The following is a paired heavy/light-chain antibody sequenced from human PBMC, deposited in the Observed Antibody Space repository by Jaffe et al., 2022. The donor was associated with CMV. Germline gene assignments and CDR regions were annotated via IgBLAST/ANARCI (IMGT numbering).Heavy chain of an antibody. Sequence: EVQLSESGGGLVQPGGSLRLSCAASGFTFSSYAMSWVRQAPGKGLEWVSVISGSGDSTHYADSVKGRFTTSRDNSKNTLYLQMSSLRAEDTAVYYCAKAAPYSDFWSGSYGYFDYWGQGTLVTVSS. J-gene: IGHJ4*02. CDR2: ISGSGDST. D-gene: IGHD3-3*01. CDR3: AKAAPYSDFWSGSYGYFDY. CDR1: GFTFSSYA. V-gene: IGHV3-23*01.
Light chain of an antibody. Sequence: QSALTQPRSVSGSPGQSVTISCTGTSSDVGGYKYVSWYQQHPGKAPKLMIYDVTKRPSGVPDRFSGSKSGNTASLTISGLQAEDEADYYCCSYAGRYGVFGGGTKLTVL. CDR3: CSYAGRYGV. CDR1: SSDVGGYKY. V-gene: IGLV2-11*01. J-gene: IGLJ3*02. CDR2: DVT.